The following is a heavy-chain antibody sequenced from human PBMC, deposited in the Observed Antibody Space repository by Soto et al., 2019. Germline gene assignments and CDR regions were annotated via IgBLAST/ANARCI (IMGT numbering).Heavy chain of an antibody. Sequence: QVQLVESGGGVVQPGGSLRLSCAASGFTFSTYSMHWVRQAPGKGLEWVAVIWYDGTDEYYADSVKGRFTISRDNSKNNSKHPMNSLRAEHTAVYSCVKYHYYDRSCYYYPPFDNWGQGALVTVSS. CDR3: VKYHYYDRSCYYYPPFDN. D-gene: IGHD3-22*01. J-gene: IGHJ4*02. V-gene: IGHV3-33*06. CDR1: GFTFSTYS. CDR2: IWYDGTDE.